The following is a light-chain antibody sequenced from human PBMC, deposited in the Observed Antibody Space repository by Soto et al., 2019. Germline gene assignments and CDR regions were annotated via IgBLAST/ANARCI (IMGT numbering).Light chain of an antibody. CDR1: QSVGSSY. Sequence: EIVLTQSPCTLSLSPGEKATLSCRASQSVGSSYLAWYQQKPGQAPRLLIYGASSRATGIPDRFSGSGSGTDFTLTISRLEPEDFAVYYCQQYDSSAGLTFGGGTKVDIK. CDR3: QQYDSSAGLT. V-gene: IGKV3-20*01. J-gene: IGKJ4*01. CDR2: GAS.